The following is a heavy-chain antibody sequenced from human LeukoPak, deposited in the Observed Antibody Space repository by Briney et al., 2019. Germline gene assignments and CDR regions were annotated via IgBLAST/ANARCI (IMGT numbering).Heavy chain of an antibody. Sequence: GGSLRLSCAASGFTFSSYAMSWVRQAPGKGLEWVSAISGSGGSTYYADSVKGRFTISRDNSKNTLYLQMNSLRAEDTAVYYCASLPEGQLLFLPFDYWGQGTLVTVSS. J-gene: IGHJ4*02. CDR2: ISGSGGST. V-gene: IGHV3-23*01. CDR1: GFTFSSYA. D-gene: IGHD2-2*01. CDR3: ASLPEGQLLFLPFDY.